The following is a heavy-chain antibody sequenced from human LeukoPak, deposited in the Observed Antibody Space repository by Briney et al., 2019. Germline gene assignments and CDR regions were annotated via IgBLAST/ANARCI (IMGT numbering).Heavy chain of an antibody. CDR1: GGSISSSSYY. D-gene: IGHD5-24*01. J-gene: IGHJ4*02. Sequence: SETLSLTCTVSGGSISSSSYYWGWIRQPPGKGLEWIGSIYYSGSTYYNPSLKSRVTISVDTSKNQFSLKLSSVTAADTAVYYCARLDGYDLDYWGQGTLVTVPS. CDR2: IYYSGST. CDR3: ARLDGYDLDY. V-gene: IGHV4-39*01.